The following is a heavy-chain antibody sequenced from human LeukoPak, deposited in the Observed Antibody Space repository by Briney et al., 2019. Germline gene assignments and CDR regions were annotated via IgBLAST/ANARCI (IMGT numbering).Heavy chain of an antibody. V-gene: IGHV3-23*01. CDR2: ISGSGGSA. CDR3: APLGRSSSRYPSELHY. Sequence: GGSLRLSCAASGLTFSYYAMSRVRQAPGKGLEWFSAISGSGGSADYADSVKGRFTISRDNSKNTLYLQMSDLRAEDTAVYYCAPLGRSSSRYPSELHYWGQGTLVTVSS. CDR1: GLTFSYYA. D-gene: IGHD6-13*01. J-gene: IGHJ4*02.